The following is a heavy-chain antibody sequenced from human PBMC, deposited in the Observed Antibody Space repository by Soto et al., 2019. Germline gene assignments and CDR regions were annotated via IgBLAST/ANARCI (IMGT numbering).Heavy chain of an antibody. CDR3: AIGPYSYDSIAYDGTFEI. J-gene: IGHJ3*02. CDR1: GGTFSSYA. D-gene: IGHD3-22*01. V-gene: IGHV1-69*13. Sequence: ASVKVSCKASGGTFSSYAFNWVRQAPGQGLEWMGGIIPIFATASNAQKFQGRVTITADESTSTAYMELSRLRSADTAVYYCAIGPYSYDSIAYDGTFEIWGQGTRVTVSS. CDR2: IIPIFATA.